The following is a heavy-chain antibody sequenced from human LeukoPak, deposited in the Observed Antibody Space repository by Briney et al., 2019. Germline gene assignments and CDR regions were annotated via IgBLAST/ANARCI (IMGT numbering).Heavy chain of an antibody. CDR3: ARWADSWVTGAFDX. Sequence: PGGSLRLSCAASGFTFSSYWMHWVRQAPGKGLVWVSRINTDGSSTSYADSVKGRFTISRDNAKNTLYLQMNSLRAEDTAVYYCARWADSWVTGAFDXXXQGTMXTVSS. J-gene: IGHJ3*02. CDR2: INTDGSST. CDR1: GFTFSSYW. V-gene: IGHV3-74*01. D-gene: IGHD2-21*02.